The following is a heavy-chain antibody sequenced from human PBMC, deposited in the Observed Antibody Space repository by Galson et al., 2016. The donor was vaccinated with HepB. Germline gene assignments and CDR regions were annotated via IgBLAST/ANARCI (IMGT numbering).Heavy chain of an antibody. D-gene: IGHD3-10*01. Sequence: ETLSLTCTVSGGSISSTSYYWSWIWQPPGKGLEWIGYIYYTGGSNYNPPLKSRVTISVDTSKNQFSLKLRSVTAADTAVYYCARVGYYGSGRAYYFDSWGQGRLVTVSS. CDR2: IYYTGGS. CDR1: GGSISSTSYY. V-gene: IGHV4-61*01. J-gene: IGHJ4*02. CDR3: ARVGYYGSGRAYYFDS.